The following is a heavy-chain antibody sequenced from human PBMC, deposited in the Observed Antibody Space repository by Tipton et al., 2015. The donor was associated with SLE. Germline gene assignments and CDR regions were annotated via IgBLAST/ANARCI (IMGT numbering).Heavy chain of an antibody. D-gene: IGHD3-22*01. CDR3: ARGRTSSYSPWTY. Sequence: TLSLTCTVSGASLNTYWWAWIRQPAGKRLEGIGRIFASGSTVYNPSLKSRVTISVDTSKNQFSLKLSSVTAADTALYYCARGRTSSYSPWTYWGQVALVTVSS. V-gene: IGHV4-4*07. CDR1: GASLNTYW. CDR2: IFASGST. J-gene: IGHJ4*02.